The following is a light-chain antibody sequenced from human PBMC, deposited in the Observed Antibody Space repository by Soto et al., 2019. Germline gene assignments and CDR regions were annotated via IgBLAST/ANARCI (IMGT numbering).Light chain of an antibody. CDR1: SADIGFYDY. CDR3: SSYSTSFFYD. Sequence: QSALTQPASVSGSPGQSITISCTGTSADIGFYDYVSWYQQYPGKAPNLLIYGVTYRPSGISYRFSGSKSGSTASLTISGLRDEDDADYYCSSYSTSFFYDFGTGTKLTVL. V-gene: IGLV2-14*01. J-gene: IGLJ1*01. CDR2: GVT.